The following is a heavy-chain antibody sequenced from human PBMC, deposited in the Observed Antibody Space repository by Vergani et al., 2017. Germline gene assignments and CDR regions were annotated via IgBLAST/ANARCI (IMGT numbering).Heavy chain of an antibody. V-gene: IGHV1-46*01. CDR2: INPSGGST. CDR1: GYTFTSYY. CDR3: AREGIDFSSGYRQVRGFDP. D-gene: IGHD3-3*01. J-gene: IGHJ5*02. Sequence: QVQLVQSGAEVKKPGASVKVSCKASGYTFTSYYMHWVRQAPGQGLEWMGIINPSGGSTSYAQKFQGRVTMTRDTSTSTVYMELSSLRSEDTAVYYWAREGIDFSSGYRQVRGFDPWSQGTLVTVSS.